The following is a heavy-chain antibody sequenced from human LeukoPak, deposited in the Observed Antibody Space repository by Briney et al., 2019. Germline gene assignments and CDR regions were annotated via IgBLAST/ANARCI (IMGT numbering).Heavy chain of an antibody. CDR3: ARQALWFFDH. D-gene: IGHD2-21*01. CDR1: GGSISSNSNY. V-gene: IGHV4-39*01. CDR2: ISYGGST. Sequence: PSETLSLTCTVSGGSISSNSNYWAWIRQPPGRGLEWNGSISYGGSTYYSPSLESRVTTSVDTSKNQFSLGLSVETGADTAVYYCARQALWFFDHWGQGTLVTVSS. J-gene: IGHJ4*02.